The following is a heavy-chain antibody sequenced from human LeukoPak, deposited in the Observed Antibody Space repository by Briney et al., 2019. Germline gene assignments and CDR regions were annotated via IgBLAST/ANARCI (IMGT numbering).Heavy chain of an antibody. J-gene: IGHJ4*02. V-gene: IGHV3-30-3*01. CDR2: ISYDGSNK. D-gene: IGHD2-21*02. Sequence: GGSLRLSCAASGFTFSSYAMHWVRQAPGKGLEWVAVISYDGSNKYYADSVKGRFTIFRDNSKNTLYLQMNSLRAEDTAVYYCAREIVVVVTAMIDYWGQGTLVTVSS. CDR3: AREIVVVVTAMIDY. CDR1: GFTFSSYA.